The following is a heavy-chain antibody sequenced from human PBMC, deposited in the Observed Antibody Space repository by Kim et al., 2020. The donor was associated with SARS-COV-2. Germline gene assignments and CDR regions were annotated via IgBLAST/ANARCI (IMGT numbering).Heavy chain of an antibody. CDR2: IYYSGST. CDR3: ARHPNYYYGMVV. CDR1: DGTISTYY. Sequence: SETLSLTCNVSDGTISTYYWSWVRQPPGKGLEWIGYIYYSGSTTYNPSLRSRVTISVDTSKNQFSLNLTSVTAADTAVYFCARHPNYYYGMVVWGQGTTVTVSS. J-gene: IGHJ6*02. V-gene: IGHV4-59*08.